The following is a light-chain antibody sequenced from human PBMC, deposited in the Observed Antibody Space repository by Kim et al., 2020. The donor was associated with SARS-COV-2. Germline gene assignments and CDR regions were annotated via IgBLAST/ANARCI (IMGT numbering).Light chain of an antibody. CDR3: CSYAGSNTFV. Sequence: GQSVTISGTGTTSDVGSYNYVAWYQQYPGKAPRLIMYEVSKRPSWVPDRFSGSRSGNTASLIVSGLQAEDEAGYYCCSYAGSNTFVFGGGTQLTVL. J-gene: IGLJ7*01. V-gene: IGLV2-8*01. CDR2: EVS. CDR1: TSDVGSYNY.